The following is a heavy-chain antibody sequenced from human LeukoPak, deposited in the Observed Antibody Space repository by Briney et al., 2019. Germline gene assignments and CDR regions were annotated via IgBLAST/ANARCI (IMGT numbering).Heavy chain of an antibody. V-gene: IGHV4-39*01. CDR3: XRXSTXXGGTCFXXX. Sequence: PSETLSLTCTVSGGSISGSPYFWGWIRQSPGEGLEWIGIRHYNGKTHYNPSLESRVTLFVDTSKDQFSLRLSSVTAADTAVYYCXRXSTXXGGTCFXXXWGQGTXXTVS. CDR1: GGSISGSPYF. D-gene: IGHD2-15*01. J-gene: IGHJ4*02. CDR2: RHYNGKT.